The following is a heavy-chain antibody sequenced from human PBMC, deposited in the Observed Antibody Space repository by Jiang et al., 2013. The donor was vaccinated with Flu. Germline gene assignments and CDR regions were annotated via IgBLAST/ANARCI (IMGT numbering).Heavy chain of an antibody. J-gene: IGHJ4*02. V-gene: IGHV4-39*01. Sequence: GPGLVKPSETLSLTCTVSGGSISSSSYYWGWIRQPPGKGLEWIGSIYYSGTTYYNPSLKSRVTISVDTSKNQFSLKLSSVTAADTAVYYCARQSGLGFGDPRDYWGQGTLVTVSS. CDR2: IYYSGTT. D-gene: IGHD3-10*01. CDR1: GGSISSSSYY. CDR3: ARQSGLGFGDPRDY.